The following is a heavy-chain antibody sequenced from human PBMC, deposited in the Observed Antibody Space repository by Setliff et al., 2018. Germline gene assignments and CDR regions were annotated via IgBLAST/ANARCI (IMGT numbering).Heavy chain of an antibody. CDR2: ISVYTGHT. D-gene: IGHD3-10*01. V-gene: IGHV1-18*01. J-gene: IGHJ4*02. Sequence: ASVKVSCKASGYSFSNYDIMWARQAPGQGLEWMGWISVYTGHTKSAQKFQGRVTMTTDTSTSTAYMELRSLTSDDTAVYYCARSQWDGLWFKELLSNWGQGTLVT. CDR3: ARSQWDGLWFKELLSN. CDR1: GYSFSNYD.